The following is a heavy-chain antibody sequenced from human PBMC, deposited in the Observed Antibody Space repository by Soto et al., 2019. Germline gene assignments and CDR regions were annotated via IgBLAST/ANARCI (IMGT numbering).Heavy chain of an antibody. V-gene: IGHV1-69*01. CDR3: ASLGSYSSSRPLDYGMDV. CDR1: GGTFSSYA. Sequence: VKVSCKASGGTFSSYAIGWVRPAPGQGLEWMGGIIPIFGTANYAQKFQGRVTITAAESTRTAYMELSSLRAEDTAVYYCASLGSYSSSRPLDYGMDVWGQGTTVTVSS. CDR2: IIPIFGTA. D-gene: IGHD6-6*01. J-gene: IGHJ6*02.